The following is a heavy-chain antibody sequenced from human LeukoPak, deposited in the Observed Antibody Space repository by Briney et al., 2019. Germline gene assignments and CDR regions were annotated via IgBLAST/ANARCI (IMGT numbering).Heavy chain of an antibody. Sequence: SETLSLTCTVSGGSISGQYWSLIRQPPGKGLEWIGYIYYTGITKYNPPLKSRVTISVDTSKNPFSLRLTSVTAADTAVYYCARVPFHYRSGNYGWYFDSWGQGTLVAVSS. V-gene: IGHV4-59*11. J-gene: IGHJ4*02. CDR1: GGSISGQY. D-gene: IGHD3-10*01. CDR2: IYYTGIT. CDR3: ARVPFHYRSGNYGWYFDS.